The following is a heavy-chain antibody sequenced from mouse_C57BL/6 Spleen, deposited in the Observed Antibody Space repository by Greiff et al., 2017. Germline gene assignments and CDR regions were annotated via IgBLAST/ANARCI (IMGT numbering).Heavy chain of an antibody. CDR2: IYPGDGDT. D-gene: IGHD2-5*01. CDR1: GYAFSSSW. CDR3: ARGYSNYVFAY. V-gene: IGHV1-82*01. Sequence: VQLQQSGPELVKPGASVKISCKASGYAFSSSWMNWVKQRPGKGLEWIGRIYPGDGDTNYNGKFKGKATLTADKSSSTAYMQLSSLTSEDSAVYFCARGYSNYVFAYWGQGTLVTVSA. J-gene: IGHJ3*01.